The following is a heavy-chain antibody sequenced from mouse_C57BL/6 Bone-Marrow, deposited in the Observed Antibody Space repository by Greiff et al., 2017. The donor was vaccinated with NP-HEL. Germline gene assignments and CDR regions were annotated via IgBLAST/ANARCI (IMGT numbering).Heavy chain of an antibody. Sequence: EVKLQESGGGLVQPGGSLKLSCAASGFTFSDYGMAWVRQAPRKGPEWVAFISNLAYSIYYADTVTGPFPISRENAKNTLYLEMSSLRSEDTAMYYCARFYYGNWGDAMDYWGQGTSVTVSS. V-gene: IGHV5-15*01. CDR1: GFTFSDYG. D-gene: IGHD2-1*01. CDR2: ISNLAYSI. J-gene: IGHJ4*01. CDR3: ARFYYGNWGDAMDY.